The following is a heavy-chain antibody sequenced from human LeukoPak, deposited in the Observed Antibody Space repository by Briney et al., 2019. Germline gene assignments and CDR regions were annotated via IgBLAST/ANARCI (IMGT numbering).Heavy chain of an antibody. CDR1: GFIFSNHW. D-gene: IGHD6-13*01. Sequence: PGGSLRLSCAASGFIFSNHWMSWVRQAPGKGPEWVANIKHDGSEKYYVDSVKGRFTISRDNAKNSLYLQMNGLRAEDTAVYYCVRDRGSTWYGEVDLDYWGQGTVVTVSS. CDR3: VRDRGSTWYGEVDLDY. V-gene: IGHV3-7*01. J-gene: IGHJ4*02. CDR2: IKHDGSEK.